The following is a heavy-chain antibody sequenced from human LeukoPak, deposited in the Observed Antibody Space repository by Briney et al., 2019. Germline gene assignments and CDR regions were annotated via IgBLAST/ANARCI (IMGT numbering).Heavy chain of an antibody. V-gene: IGHV3-23*01. J-gene: IGHJ4*02. CDR3: ARDRSGVDCDPKCSLDY. CDR1: GFTFRSRA. CDR2: ITSSGGST. Sequence: GGSLTLTCAASGFTFRSRAMSWVRQAPRQGLELVSTITSSGGSTYYADPVKGRFTISRDNSNNTLFLQMNSLRAEDTGVYFCARDRSGVDCDPKCSLDYWGQGTLVTVSS. D-gene: IGHD2-21*02.